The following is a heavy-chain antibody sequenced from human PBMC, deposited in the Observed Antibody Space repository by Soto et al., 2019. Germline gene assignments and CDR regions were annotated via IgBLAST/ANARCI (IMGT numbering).Heavy chain of an antibody. CDR2: ISSYNGNT. D-gene: IGHD3-22*01. Sequence: ASVKVSCKASGYTFITYGISWVRQAPGQGLEWMGWISSYNGNTNYAQKLQGRVTMTRNTSISTAYMELSSLRSEDTAVYYCARWGDSSGYDLYAFDIWGQGTMVTVSS. CDR1: GYTFITYG. V-gene: IGHV1-18*01. J-gene: IGHJ3*02. CDR3: ARWGDSSGYDLYAFDI.